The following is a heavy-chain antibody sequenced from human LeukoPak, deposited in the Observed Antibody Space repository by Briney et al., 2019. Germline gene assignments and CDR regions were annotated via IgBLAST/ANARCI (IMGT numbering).Heavy chain of an antibody. CDR2: INHSGST. V-gene: IGHV4-34*01. Sequence: SETLSLTCAVYGGPFSGYYWSWIRQPPGKGLEWIGEINHSGSTNYNPSLKSRVTISVDTSKNQFSLKLSSVTAADTAVYYCARGRGFYDCVWGSYRYTVDYFDYWGQGTLVTVSS. CDR1: GGPFSGYY. D-gene: IGHD3-16*02. J-gene: IGHJ4*02. CDR3: ARGRGFYDCVWGSYRYTVDYFDY.